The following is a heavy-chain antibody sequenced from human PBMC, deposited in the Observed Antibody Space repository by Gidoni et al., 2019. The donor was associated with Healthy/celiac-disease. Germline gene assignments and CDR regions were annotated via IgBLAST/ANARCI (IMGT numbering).Heavy chain of an antibody. CDR1: GGPLSSSSSY. D-gene: IGHD1-26*01. CDR3: ARLPFHVVEWELQGGVDY. CDR2: IYYSGST. J-gene: IGHJ4*02. V-gene: IGHV4-39*01. Sequence: QLQLQESGSGLVKPSETLSLTCTVPGGPLSSSSSYWGWIRQPPGKGLEWIGSIYYSGSTYYNPSLKSRVTISVDTSKNQFSLKLSSVTAADTAVYYCARLPFHVVEWELQGGVDYWGQGTLVTVSS.